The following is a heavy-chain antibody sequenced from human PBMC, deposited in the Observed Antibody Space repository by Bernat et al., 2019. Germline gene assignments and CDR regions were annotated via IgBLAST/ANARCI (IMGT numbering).Heavy chain of an antibody. J-gene: IGHJ6*02. D-gene: IGHD5-18*01. CDR2: ILYDGRNK. Sequence: VQLLESGGGLVQPGGSLRLSCAASGFTFSTYGMHWVRQAPGKGLEWVAAILYDGRNKYYADSVKGRFTISRDNSKNTLYLQMNSLRVEETAVYYCANLDTAVGGMDVWGQGTTVTVSS. CDR3: ANLDTAVGGMDV. V-gene: IGHV3-30*18. CDR1: GFTFSTYG.